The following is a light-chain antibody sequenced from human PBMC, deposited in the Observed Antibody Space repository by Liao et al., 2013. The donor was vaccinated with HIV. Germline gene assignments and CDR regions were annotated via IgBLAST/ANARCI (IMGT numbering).Light chain of an antibody. V-gene: IGLV3-1*01. J-gene: IGLJ3*02. Sequence: SYVLTQPPSLSVSPGQTAIISCSGHALGGKYISWYQHPPGQSPVVLIYQDTKRPSGIPERFTGSNSGDTATLTISGTQALDEADYYCQTWDSSTPVFGGGTKLTVL. CDR2: QDT. CDR1: ALGGKY. CDR3: QTWDSSTPV.